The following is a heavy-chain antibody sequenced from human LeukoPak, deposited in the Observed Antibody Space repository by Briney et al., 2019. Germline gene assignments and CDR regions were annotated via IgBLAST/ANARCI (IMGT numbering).Heavy chain of an antibody. D-gene: IGHD3-10*01. V-gene: IGHV1-46*01. Sequence: ASVTVSCTASGYTFTSYYMRWVRPAPGQGLEWMGIINPSGGSTSYAQKFQGRVTMTRDTSTSTVYMELSSLRSEDTAVYYCASEFWGISGFDYWGNRVIVSVSS. CDR3: ASEFWGISGFDY. CDR1: GYTFTSYY. J-gene: IGHJ4*03. CDR2: INPSGGST.